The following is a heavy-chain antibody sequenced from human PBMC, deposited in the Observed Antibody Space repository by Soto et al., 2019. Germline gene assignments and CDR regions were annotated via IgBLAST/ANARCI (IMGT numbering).Heavy chain of an antibody. CDR3: AREVAYSSSWYLDY. CDR2: IYYSGST. V-gene: IGHV4-31*03. J-gene: IGHJ4*02. Sequence: SETLSLTCTVSGGSISSGGYYWSWIRQHPGKGLEWIGYIYYSGSTYYNPSLKSRVTISVDTSKNQFSLKLSSVTAADTAVYYCAREVAYSSSWYLDYWGQGTLVTVSS. D-gene: IGHD6-13*01. CDR1: GGSISSGGYY.